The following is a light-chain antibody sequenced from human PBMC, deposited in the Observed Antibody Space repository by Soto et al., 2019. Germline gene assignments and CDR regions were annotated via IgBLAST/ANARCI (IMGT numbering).Light chain of an antibody. CDR3: QQYGS. J-gene: IGKJ5*01. CDR1: QSVTNNY. CDR2: GAS. Sequence: DMVLTHSPSTLSLSPGGRSNLSCRASQSVTNNYLVWYQQKPGQAPGLLIFGASSRATGIPDRFSGSGSGTDFTLTIRRLEHEDFAVYYCQQYGSFGHGTRLEIK. V-gene: IGKV3-20*01.